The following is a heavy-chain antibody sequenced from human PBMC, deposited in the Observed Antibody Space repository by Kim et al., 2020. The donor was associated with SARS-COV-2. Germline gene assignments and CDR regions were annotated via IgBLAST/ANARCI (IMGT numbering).Heavy chain of an antibody. D-gene: IGHD1-26*01. V-gene: IGHV6-1*01. CDR3: ARGSVGATLNYYYYGMDV. CDR1: GDSVSSNSAA. Sequence: SQTLSLTCAISGDSVSSNSAAWHWIRQSPSRGLEWLGRTYYRSKWYNDYAVSVKSRITINPDTSKNQFSLQLNSVTPEDTAVYYCARGSVGATLNYYYYGMDVWGQGTTVTVSS. CDR2: TYYRSKWYN. J-gene: IGHJ6*02.